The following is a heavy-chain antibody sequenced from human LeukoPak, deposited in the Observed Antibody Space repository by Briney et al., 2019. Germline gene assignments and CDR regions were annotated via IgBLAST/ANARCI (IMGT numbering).Heavy chain of an antibody. V-gene: IGHV1-2*02. J-gene: IGHJ4*02. Sequence: ASVKVSCKASGSMFAGHYRHWMRQAPGQGLEWMGWISPSNDATKYAQNFQGRVTMTRDTSISTAYMELSDLRSDDTAVYYCAVSVQAAAIPAFDNWGQGTLVTVSS. CDR1: GSMFAGHY. D-gene: IGHD6-25*01. CDR2: ISPSNDAT. CDR3: AVSVQAAAIPAFDN.